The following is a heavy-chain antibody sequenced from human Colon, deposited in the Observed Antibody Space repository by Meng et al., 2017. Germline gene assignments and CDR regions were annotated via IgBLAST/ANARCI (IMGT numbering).Heavy chain of an antibody. D-gene: IGHD2-15*01. V-gene: IGHV3-9*01. Sequence: SLKISCAAAGFAFTHYAMPWVRQAPGKGLEWVAGITWKSGSIGYADSVKGRFIISRDNAKNSLYLQMNSLRAEDTALYYCAKDYCSGETCLLRNTWFDSWGQGTLVTVSS. CDR1: GFAFTHYA. CDR2: ITWKSGSI. J-gene: IGHJ5*01. CDR3: AKDYCSGETCLLRNTWFDS.